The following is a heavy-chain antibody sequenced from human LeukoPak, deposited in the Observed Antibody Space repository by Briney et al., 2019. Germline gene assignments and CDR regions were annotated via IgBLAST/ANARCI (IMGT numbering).Heavy chain of an antibody. J-gene: IGHJ4*02. V-gene: IGHV4-61*01. CDR2: IYYSGST. CDR3: AREVGVGRGYSYGYGYFDY. CDR1: GVSVSSGSYY. D-gene: IGHD5-18*01. Sequence: SETLSLTCTVSGVSVSSGSYYWSWLRQPPGKGLEWIGYIYYSGSTNYNPSLKSRVTISVDTSKNQFSLKLSSVTAADTAVYYCAREVGVGRGYSYGYGYFDYWGQGTLVTVSS.